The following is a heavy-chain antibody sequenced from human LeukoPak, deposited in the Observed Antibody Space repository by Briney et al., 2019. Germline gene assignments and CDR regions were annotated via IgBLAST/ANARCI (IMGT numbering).Heavy chain of an antibody. CDR1: GGSLSSYF. Sequence: PSETLSLTCTVPGGSLSSYFWSWIRQPPGKGLEWIGYIYYSGSTNYNPSLKSRVTISVDSSKSQFSLKLSSVTAADTAGYYCARNHYYDSSGLGDWGQGTLVTVSS. D-gene: IGHD3-22*01. J-gene: IGHJ4*02. CDR3: ARNHYYDSSGLGD. CDR2: IYYSGST. V-gene: IGHV4-59*01.